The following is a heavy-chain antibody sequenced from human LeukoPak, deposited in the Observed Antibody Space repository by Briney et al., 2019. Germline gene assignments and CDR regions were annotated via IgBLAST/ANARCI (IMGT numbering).Heavy chain of an antibody. CDR3: AKYTSGWFEDY. D-gene: IGHD6-19*01. J-gene: IGHJ4*01. V-gene: IGHV3-23*01. CDR2: GTT. Sequence: GTTFYAHSVKGRFTMSINTSQNTLYLQMNSLRAEDTAVYYCAKYTSGWFEDYWGQGTLVTVTS.